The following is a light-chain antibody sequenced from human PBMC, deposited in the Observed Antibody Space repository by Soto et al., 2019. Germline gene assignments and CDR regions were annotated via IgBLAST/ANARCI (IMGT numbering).Light chain of an antibody. V-gene: IGKV1-39*01. Sequence: IQMTQSPSTLSASVGDRVTITCRASQSISSWLAWYQQKPGKAPNLLIYSASNLQSGVPSRFSGSGSGTDFTLTISSLQPEDFAAYYCQQSYGTPITFGQGTRLEIK. CDR1: QSISSW. J-gene: IGKJ5*01. CDR3: QQSYGTPIT. CDR2: SAS.